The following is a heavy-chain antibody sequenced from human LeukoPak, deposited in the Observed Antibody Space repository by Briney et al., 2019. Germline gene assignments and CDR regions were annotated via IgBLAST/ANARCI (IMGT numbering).Heavy chain of an antibody. V-gene: IGHV3-23*01. Sequence: GGSLRLSCAASGFTFSSYGMSWVRQAPGKGLEWVSAISGSGGSTYYADSVKGRFTISRDNSKNTLYLQMNSLRDEDTAVYYCARRYSSGWSYYMDVWGKGTTVTISS. CDR2: ISGSGGST. CDR3: ARRYSSGWSYYMDV. CDR1: GFTFSSYG. J-gene: IGHJ6*03. D-gene: IGHD6-19*01.